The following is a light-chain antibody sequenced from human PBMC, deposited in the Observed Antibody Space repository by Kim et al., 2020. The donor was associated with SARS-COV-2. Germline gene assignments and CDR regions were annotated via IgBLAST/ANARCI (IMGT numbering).Light chain of an antibody. CDR1: QSINSN. Sequence: EIGMTQSPATLSVSPGERVTLSCRASQSINSNLVWYQQKAGQAPRLLMYDASTRAIGIPARFSGSGSGTDFTLTISELQSEDFAVYYCQQRYNWPLTFGGGTKVDIK. CDR3: QQRYNWPLT. J-gene: IGKJ4*01. CDR2: DAS. V-gene: IGKV3-15*01.